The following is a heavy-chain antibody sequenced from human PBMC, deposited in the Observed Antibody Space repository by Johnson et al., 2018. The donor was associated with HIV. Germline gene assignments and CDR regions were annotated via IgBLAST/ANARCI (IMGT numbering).Heavy chain of an antibody. D-gene: IGHD1-26*01. CDR3: ARGGRKWELLGDDAFDI. Sequence: VQLVESGGGLVQPGGSLRLSCAASGFTFSSYDMHWVRQATGKGLEWVSAIGTAGDTYYPGSVKGRFTIYRENAKNSLYLQMNSLRAGDTAVYYCARGGRKWELLGDDAFDIWGQGTMVIVSS. J-gene: IGHJ3*02. V-gene: IGHV3-13*01. CDR1: GFTFSSYD. CDR2: IGTAGDT.